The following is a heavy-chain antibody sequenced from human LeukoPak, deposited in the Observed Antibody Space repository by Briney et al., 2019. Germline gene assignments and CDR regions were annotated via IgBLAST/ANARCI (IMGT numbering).Heavy chain of an antibody. D-gene: IGHD1-26*01. CDR3: TTNSGSYGVDV. CDR1: GFTFSNTW. Sequence: GGSLRLSCAASGFTFSNTWMSWVRQAPGKGLEWVGRIKSKTDGGTTDYAAPVNGRFSISRDDSENTLYLHMNSLTSEDTAVYYCTTNSGSYGVDVWGKGTTVTVSS. CDR2: IKSKTDGGTT. V-gene: IGHV3-15*01. J-gene: IGHJ6*04.